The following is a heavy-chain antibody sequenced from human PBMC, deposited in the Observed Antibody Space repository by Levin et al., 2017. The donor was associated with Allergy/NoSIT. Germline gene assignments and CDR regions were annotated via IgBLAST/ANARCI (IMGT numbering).Heavy chain of an antibody. CDR2: ISGSGGST. J-gene: IGHJ4*02. CDR3: AKDDPLWFGELPQYYFDY. CDR1: GFTFSSYA. D-gene: IGHD3-10*01. V-gene: IGHV3-23*01. Sequence: SCAASGFTFSSYAMSWVRQAPGKGLEWVSAISGSGGSTYYADSVKGRFTISRDNSKNTLYLQMNSLRAEDTAVYYCAKDDPLWFGELPQYYFDYWGQGTLVTVSS.